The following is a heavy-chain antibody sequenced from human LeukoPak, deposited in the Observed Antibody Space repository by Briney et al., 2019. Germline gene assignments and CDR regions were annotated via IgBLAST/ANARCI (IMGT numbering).Heavy chain of an antibody. V-gene: IGHV3-23*01. CDR2: ISGSGGST. CDR1: GFTFSSYA. J-gene: IGHJ4*02. CDR3: ASSGSYRFDY. D-gene: IGHD1-26*01. Sequence: PGGSLRLSCAASGFTFSSYAMSWVRQAPGKGLEWVSAISGSGGSTYYADSVKGRYTISRDNSKNSLYLQMNSLRDEDTAVYYCASSGSYRFDYWGQRTLVTVSS.